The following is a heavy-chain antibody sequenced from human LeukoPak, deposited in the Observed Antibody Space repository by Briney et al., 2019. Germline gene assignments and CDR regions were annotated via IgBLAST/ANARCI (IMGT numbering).Heavy chain of an antibody. CDR1: GYSFTNYW. V-gene: IGHV5-51*01. D-gene: IGHD3-3*01. CDR2: IYPGGSDT. CDR3: ARISLGVAFWRWFDP. J-gene: IGHJ5*02. Sequence: GESLKISCKGSGYSFTNYWIGWVRQMPGKGLEWMGIIYPGGSDTRYSPSFQGQVTISADKSITTAYLQWSSLKASDSAMYYCARISLGVAFWRWFDPWGQGTLVTVSS.